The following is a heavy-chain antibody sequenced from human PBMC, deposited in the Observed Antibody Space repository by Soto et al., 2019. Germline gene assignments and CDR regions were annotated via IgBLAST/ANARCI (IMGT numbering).Heavy chain of an antibody. J-gene: IGHJ2*01. CDR2: IYYSGST. CDR3: ARTQGSGPNWYFDL. Sequence: SETLSLTCTVSGGAISSYYWSWIRQPPGKGLEGIGYIYYSGSTNYNPSLKSRVTISVDTSKNQFSLKLSSVTAADTAVYYCARTQGSGPNWYFDLWGRGTLVT. CDR1: GGAISSYY. V-gene: IGHV4-59*08.